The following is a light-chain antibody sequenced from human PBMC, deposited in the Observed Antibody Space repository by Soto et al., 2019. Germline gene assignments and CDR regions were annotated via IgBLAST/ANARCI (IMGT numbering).Light chain of an antibody. CDR3: QHYNNAPYT. CDR2: SAS. CDR1: QGISNY. V-gene: IGKV1-27*01. Sequence: DIQMTQSPSSLSASVGDRVTITCQASQGISNYLAWYQQKPGKVPKLLIYSASTLQSGVPSRFSGSGSGTDFTLTISSLEPEDVATYYCQHYNNAPYTFGQGTKLEIK. J-gene: IGKJ2*01.